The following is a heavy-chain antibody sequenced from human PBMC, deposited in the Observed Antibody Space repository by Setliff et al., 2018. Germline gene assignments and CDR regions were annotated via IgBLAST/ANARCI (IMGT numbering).Heavy chain of an antibody. CDR1: GYAFITFG. CDR3: VRGPGPSVVVAIPFDH. V-gene: IGHV1-18*01. D-gene: IGHD5-12*01. CDR2: MSPVYGIA. Sequence: SCKTSGYAFITFGMSWVRQAPGQGLEWMGWMSPVYGIANYARKFQGRVTLTADTSTTTAYLELTSLRDDDTAVYYCVRGPGPSVVVAIPFDHWGQGSLVTVSS. J-gene: IGHJ4*02.